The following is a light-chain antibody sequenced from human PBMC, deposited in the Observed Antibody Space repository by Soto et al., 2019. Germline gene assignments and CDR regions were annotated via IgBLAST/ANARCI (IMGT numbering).Light chain of an antibody. CDR2: GAS. CDR1: QSVTSTY. Sequence: EIVLTQSPGTLSLSPGERATLSCRASQSVTSTYLAWYQQKPGQAPSLLIYGASSRATGIPDRFSGSGSGTDFTLTISRLEPEDFAVYYCQQSSYSPLSFGGGTKVDIK. V-gene: IGKV3-20*01. J-gene: IGKJ4*01. CDR3: QQSSYSPLS.